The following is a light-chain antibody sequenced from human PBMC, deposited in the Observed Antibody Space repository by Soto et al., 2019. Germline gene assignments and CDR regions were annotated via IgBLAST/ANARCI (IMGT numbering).Light chain of an antibody. CDR3: GTWDSSLSAV. Sequence: QSVLTQPPSVSAAPGQKVTISCSGSSSNIGNNYVSWYQQLPGTAPKLLIYENNKRPSGIPDRFSGSKSGTSATPGITGLQTGDEADYYCGTWDSSLSAVFGGGTQLTVL. CDR2: ENN. CDR1: SSNIGNNY. V-gene: IGLV1-51*02. J-gene: IGLJ7*01.